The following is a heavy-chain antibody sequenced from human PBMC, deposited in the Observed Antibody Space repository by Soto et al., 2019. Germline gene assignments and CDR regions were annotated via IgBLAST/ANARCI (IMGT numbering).Heavy chain of an antibody. CDR3: ARMRAAGTFDY. D-gene: IGHD6-13*01. CDR1: GGSISSNY. V-gene: IGHV4-4*07. CDR2: IYSDGST. Sequence: SETLSLTCTVSGGSISSNYWSCIRQPAGKGLEWIGRIYSDGSTNYNPSLKSRVTMSVDTSKNQFSLKLTSMTAADTAMYYCARMRAAGTFDYWGQGTLVTVSS. J-gene: IGHJ4*02.